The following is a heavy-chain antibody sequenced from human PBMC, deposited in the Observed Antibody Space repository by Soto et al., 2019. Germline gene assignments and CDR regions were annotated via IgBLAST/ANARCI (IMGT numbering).Heavy chain of an antibody. V-gene: IGHV1-2*02. CDR2: INPNSGGT. D-gene: IGHD1-20*01. CDR3: ARDRYNWNYFDY. J-gene: IGHJ4*02. CDR1: GYTFTGYY. Sequence: ASVKVSFKASGYTFTGYYMHWLRQAPGQGLEWMGWINPNSGGTNYAQKFQGRVTMTRDTSISTAYMELSRLRSDDTAVYYCARDRYNWNYFDYWGQGTLVTVSS.